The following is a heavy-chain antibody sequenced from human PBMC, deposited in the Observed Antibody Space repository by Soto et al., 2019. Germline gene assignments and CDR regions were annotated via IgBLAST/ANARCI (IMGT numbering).Heavy chain of an antibody. Sequence: PSETLSLTCTVSGGSISSGGYYWSWIRQHPGKGLVWIGYIYYSGSTYYNPSLKSRVTISVDTSKNQFSLKLSSVTAADTAVYYCARDRYCSSTSCYGGYYYGMDVWGQGTTVTVSS. CDR2: IYYSGST. J-gene: IGHJ6*02. D-gene: IGHD2-2*01. CDR1: GGSISSGGYY. V-gene: IGHV4-31*03. CDR3: ARDRYCSSTSCYGGYYYGMDV.